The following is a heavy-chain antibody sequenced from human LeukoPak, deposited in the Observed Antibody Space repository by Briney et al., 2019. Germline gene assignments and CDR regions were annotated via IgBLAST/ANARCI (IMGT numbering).Heavy chain of an antibody. CDR3: AKAPDMAPDPEDV. Sequence: GGSLRLSCAASGFTFSSYAMHWVRQAPGKGLEWVAVISYDGSNKYYADSVKGRFTISRDNSKNTLYLQMNSLRAEDTAVYYCAKAPDMAPDPEDVWGQGTTVTVSS. CDR2: ISYDGSNK. CDR1: GFTFSSYA. V-gene: IGHV3-30*04. D-gene: IGHD2-15*01. J-gene: IGHJ6*02.